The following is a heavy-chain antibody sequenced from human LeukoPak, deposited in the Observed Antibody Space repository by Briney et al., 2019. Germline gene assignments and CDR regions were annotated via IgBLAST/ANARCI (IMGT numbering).Heavy chain of an antibody. Sequence: PSETLSLTCAVSGGSISSSNWWSWVRQPPGKGLEWIGEINHSGSTNYNPSLKSRVTISVDTSKNQFSLKLSSVTAADTAVYYCARSSRIDYWGQGTLVTVSS. J-gene: IGHJ4*02. CDR3: ARSSRIDY. CDR1: GGSISSSNW. CDR2: INHSGST. V-gene: IGHV4-4*02.